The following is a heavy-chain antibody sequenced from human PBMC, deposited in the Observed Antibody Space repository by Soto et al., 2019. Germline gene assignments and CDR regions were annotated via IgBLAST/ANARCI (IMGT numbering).Heavy chain of an antibody. D-gene: IGHD7-27*01. CDR1: GGTFSSYA. CDR3: ARAHWGTANYYYYGMDV. CDR2: IIPIFGTA. J-gene: IGHJ6*02. V-gene: IGHV1-69*12. Sequence: QVQLVQSGAEVKKPGSSVKVSCKASGGTFSSYAISWVRQAPGQGLEWMGGIIPIFGTANYAQKFQGRVTTTADESTSTAYMELSSLRSEDTAVYYCARAHWGTANYYYYGMDVWGQGTTVTVSS.